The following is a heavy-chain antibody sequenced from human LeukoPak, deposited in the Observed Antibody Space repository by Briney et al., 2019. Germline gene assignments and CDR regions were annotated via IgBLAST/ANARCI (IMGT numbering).Heavy chain of an antibody. V-gene: IGHV1-46*01. Sequence: GASVKVSCKASGYTFTSYYMHWVRQAPGQGLEWMGIINPSGGSTSYAQKFQGRVTMTRDMSTSTVYMELSSLRSEDTAVYYCAREEGCSSTSCSKFDYWGQGTLVTVSS. CDR1: GYTFTSYY. CDR2: INPSGGST. D-gene: IGHD2-2*01. CDR3: AREEGCSSTSCSKFDY. J-gene: IGHJ4*02.